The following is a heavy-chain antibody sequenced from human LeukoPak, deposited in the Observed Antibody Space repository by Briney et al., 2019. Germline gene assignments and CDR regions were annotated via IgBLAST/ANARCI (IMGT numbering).Heavy chain of an antibody. V-gene: IGHV3-21*01. CDR2: ITSSSSYI. CDR1: GFTFSSYS. J-gene: IGHJ4*02. CDR3: ARDPGYCSSTNCHIDY. D-gene: IGHD2-2*02. Sequence: GGSLRLSCAASGFTFSSYSMNWVRRAPGKGLEWVASITSSSSYIYYADSVKGRFTISRDNAKNSLYLQVNSLRAEDTAVYYCARDPGYCSSTNCHIDYWGQGTLVTVSS.